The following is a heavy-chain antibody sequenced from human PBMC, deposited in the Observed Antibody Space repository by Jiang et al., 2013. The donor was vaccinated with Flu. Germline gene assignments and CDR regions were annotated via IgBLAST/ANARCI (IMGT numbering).Heavy chain of an antibody. CDR3: AVLVVAATHPDYFDY. Sequence: AEVKKPGESLRISCKGSGYSFTSYWISWVRQMPGKGLEWMGRIDPSDSYTNYSPSFQGHVTISADKSISTAYLQWSSLKASDTAMYYCAVLVVAATHPDYFDYWGQGTLVTVSS. J-gene: IGHJ4*02. D-gene: IGHD2-15*01. V-gene: IGHV5-10-1*01. CDR1: GYSFTSYW. CDR2: IDPSDSYT.